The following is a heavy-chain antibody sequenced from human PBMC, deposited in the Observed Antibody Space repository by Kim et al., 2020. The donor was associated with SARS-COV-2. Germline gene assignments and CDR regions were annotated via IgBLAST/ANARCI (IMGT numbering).Heavy chain of an antibody. J-gene: IGHJ4*02. CDR3: ARGYISGPFDC. D-gene: IGHD6-19*01. CDR2: IIRNGGST. Sequence: GGSLRLSCAASGFTFDGYAMSWVRQAPGKGLEWVSGIIRNGGSTGYADSVKGRFTISRDNTKNSLYLQMNSLGAEDTALYYCARGYISGPFDCWGQVNLVTVSS. CDR1: GFTFDGYA. V-gene: IGHV3-20*04.